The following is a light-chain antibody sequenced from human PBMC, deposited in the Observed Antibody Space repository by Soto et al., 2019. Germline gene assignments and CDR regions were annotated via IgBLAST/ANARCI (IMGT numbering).Light chain of an antibody. CDR2: DAF. Sequence: EIVMTQSPATLSVSPGERATLSCRASQSIGSNLAWYQQKPGQAPRLVIYDAFNRATDIPARFSGSGSGTDFTLTISSLEPEDFAVYYCQQRYNWPPITFGQGTRLEIK. CDR3: QQRYNWPPIT. V-gene: IGKV3-11*01. CDR1: QSIGSN. J-gene: IGKJ5*01.